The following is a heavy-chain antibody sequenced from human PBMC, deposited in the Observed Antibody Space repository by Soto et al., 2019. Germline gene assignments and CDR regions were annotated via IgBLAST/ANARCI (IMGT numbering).Heavy chain of an antibody. J-gene: IGHJ4*02. CDR3: GCSAVAGTYFYFDY. V-gene: IGHV1-69*01. CDR1: GGTFSSYA. Sequence: QVQLVQSGAEVKEPGSSVKVSCKASGGTFSSYAISWVRQAPGQGLEWMGGIIPIFGTANYAQKFQGRVTITADESTSTAYMELSSLRSEDTAVYYCGCSAVAGTYFYFDYWGQGTLVTVSS. CDR2: IIPIFGTA. D-gene: IGHD6-19*01.